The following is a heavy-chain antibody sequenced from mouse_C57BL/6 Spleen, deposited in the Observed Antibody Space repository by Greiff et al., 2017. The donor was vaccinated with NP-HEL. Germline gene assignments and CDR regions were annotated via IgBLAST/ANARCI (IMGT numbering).Heavy chain of an antibody. J-gene: IGHJ4*01. Sequence: QVQLQQPGAELVMPGASVKLSCKASGYTFTSYWMHWVKQRPGQGLEWIGEIDPSDSYTNYNQKFKGKSTLTVDKSSSTAYMQLSSLTSEDSAVYYCARRNYVEYYAMDYWGQGTSVTVSS. D-gene: IGHD2-1*01. CDR2: IDPSDSYT. CDR1: GYTFTSYW. CDR3: ARRNYVEYYAMDY. V-gene: IGHV1-69*01.